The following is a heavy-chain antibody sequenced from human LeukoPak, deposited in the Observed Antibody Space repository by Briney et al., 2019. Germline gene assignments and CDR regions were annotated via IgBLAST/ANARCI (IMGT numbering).Heavy chain of an antibody. D-gene: IGHD3-10*01. CDR3: VLLGPSHAIDI. CDR2: INPNSGGT. Sequence: ASVKVSCKAFGHTFTDYNVHGVRQAPGQGLEWMGWINPNSGGTNYAQKFQGRVTMTRDTSITTAYMELSRLRSDDAAFYYCVLLGPSHAIDIWGQGTMVTVSS. J-gene: IGHJ3*02. CDR1: GHTFTDYN. V-gene: IGHV1-2*02.